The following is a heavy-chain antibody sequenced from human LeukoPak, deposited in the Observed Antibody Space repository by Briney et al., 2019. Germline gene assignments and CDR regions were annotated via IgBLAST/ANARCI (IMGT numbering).Heavy chain of an antibody. CDR3: ATDLYGSGSYEWDY. Sequence: GGSLRLSCAASGFTFSRNWMSWVRQVPGKGLEWVANIKQDGSEKYYVDSVKGRFTISRDNARNSLYLQMNILRADDTAVYYCATDLYGSGSYEWDYWGQGTLVTVSS. V-gene: IGHV3-7*04. CDR1: GFTFSRNW. D-gene: IGHD3-10*01. CDR2: IKQDGSEK. J-gene: IGHJ4*02.